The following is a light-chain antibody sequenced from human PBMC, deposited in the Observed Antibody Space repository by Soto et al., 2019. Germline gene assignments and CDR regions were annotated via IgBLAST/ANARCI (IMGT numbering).Light chain of an antibody. CDR1: SSDVGGYNY. J-gene: IGLJ1*01. V-gene: IGLV2-14*01. CDR3: SSFTSSMTNV. Sequence: QSALTQPASVSGSPGQSITISCTGTSSDVGGYNYVSWYQQHPGKAPKLMIYDVGDRPSGVSYRFSGSKSGNTASLTISGLQAADEADYFCSSFTSSMTNVFGSGTKVTVL. CDR2: DVG.